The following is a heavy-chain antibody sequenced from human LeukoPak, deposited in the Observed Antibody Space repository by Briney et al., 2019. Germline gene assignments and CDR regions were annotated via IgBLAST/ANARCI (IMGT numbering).Heavy chain of an antibody. J-gene: IGHJ4*02. V-gene: IGHV3-21*06. CDR1: GFRIVWIT. CDR3: ARPTYCSNTRCYPFDY. D-gene: IGHD2-2*01. Sequence: GGSLRVSCAASGFRIVWITMDYVRQAPGKGLEWVSSISSSGGHIYYGDSVKGRFTVSRDNAKNSLYLQMNSLRVEDTAVYYCARPTYCSNTRCYPFDYWGQGTLVTVSS. CDR2: ISSSGGHI.